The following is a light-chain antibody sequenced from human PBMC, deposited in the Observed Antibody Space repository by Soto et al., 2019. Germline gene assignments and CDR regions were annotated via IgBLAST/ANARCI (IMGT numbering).Light chain of an antibody. CDR1: QSISYN. J-gene: IGKJ4*01. CDR3: QQRSPGPLI. CDR2: DAS. V-gene: IGKV3-11*01. Sequence: EIVLEQSPATLSLSPGERATLSCRASQSISYNLAWYQQKPGQAPRLLIYDASNRAPGIPARFSGSGSGTVFTLTISILEHEDVAFYYCQQRSPGPLIFGGGTKVEIK.